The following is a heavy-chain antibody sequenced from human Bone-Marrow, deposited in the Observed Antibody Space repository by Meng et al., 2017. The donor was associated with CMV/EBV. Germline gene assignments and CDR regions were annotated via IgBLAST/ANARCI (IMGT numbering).Heavy chain of an antibody. J-gene: IGHJ4*02. D-gene: IGHD2-8*01. CDR3: ATSSNGFFDH. V-gene: IGHV3-48*03. CDR2: ISSSGSTI. CDR1: GFTFSSYE. Sequence: GESLKISCAASGFTFSSYEMSWVRQAPGKGLEWVSYISSSGSTIYYADSVKGRFTISRDNAKNSLYLQMNSLRVEDTAVYYCATSSNGFFDHWGQGALVTVSS.